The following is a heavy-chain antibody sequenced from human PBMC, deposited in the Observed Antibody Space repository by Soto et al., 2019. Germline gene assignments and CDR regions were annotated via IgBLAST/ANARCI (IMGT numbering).Heavy chain of an antibody. CDR3: ARGYCTNGVCYTEDYYYYYGMDV. CDR1: GGTFSSYA. J-gene: IGHJ6*02. Sequence: QVQLVQSGAEVKKPGSSVKVSCKASGGTFSSYAISWVRQAPGQGLEWMGGIIPIFGTANYAQKFQGRVTITADESTSTAYMELSSLRSEDTAVYYCARGYCTNGVCYTEDYYYYYGMDVWGQGTTVTVSS. CDR2: IIPIFGTA. D-gene: IGHD2-8*01. V-gene: IGHV1-69*01.